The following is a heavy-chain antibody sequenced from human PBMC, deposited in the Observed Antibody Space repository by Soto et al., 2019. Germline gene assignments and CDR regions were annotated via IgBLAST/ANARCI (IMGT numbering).Heavy chain of an antibody. CDR2: IYYSGST. CDR3: AREVSAKYYDFWSGINWFDP. V-gene: IGHV4-59*01. Sequence: SETLSLTCTVSGGSISSYYWSWIRQPPGKGLEWIGYIYYSGSTNYNPSLKSRVTISVDTSKNQFSLKLSSVTAADTAVYYCAREVSAKYYDFWSGINWFDPRDQGTLVTVSS. CDR1: GGSISSYY. D-gene: IGHD3-3*01. J-gene: IGHJ5*02.